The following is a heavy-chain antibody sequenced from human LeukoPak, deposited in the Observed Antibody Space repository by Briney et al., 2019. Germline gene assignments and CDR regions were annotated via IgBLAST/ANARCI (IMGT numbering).Heavy chain of an antibody. CDR2: ISGSGAYT. V-gene: IGHV3-23*01. Sequence: GGSLRLSCAASGFTFSSYAMSWVRQAPGKGLEWVSAISGSGAYTYYADSVKGRFTISRDNSKNTLYLQMNSLRAEDTAVYYCAKGARGGTYYFDYWGQGTLVTVSS. D-gene: IGHD1-26*01. J-gene: IGHJ4*02. CDR1: GFTFSSYA. CDR3: AKGARGGTYYFDY.